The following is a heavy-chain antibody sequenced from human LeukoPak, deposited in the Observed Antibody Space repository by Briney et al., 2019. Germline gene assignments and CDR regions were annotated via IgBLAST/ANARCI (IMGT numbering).Heavy chain of an antibody. Sequence: GGSLRLSCAASGFTFSSYAMDWVRQAPGKGLEWVAIISYDGSNKYYADSVRGRFTISRDNSKNTLYLQMNSLRAEDTAVYYCARVGYSSRWYFDYWGQGTLVTVSS. V-gene: IGHV3-30-3*01. CDR1: GFTFSSYA. D-gene: IGHD6-19*01. CDR2: ISYDGSNK. J-gene: IGHJ4*02. CDR3: ARVGYSSRWYFDY.